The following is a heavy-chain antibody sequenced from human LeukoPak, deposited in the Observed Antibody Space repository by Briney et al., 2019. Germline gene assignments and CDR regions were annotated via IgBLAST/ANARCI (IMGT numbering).Heavy chain of an antibody. CDR1: GYSISSGYY. J-gene: IGHJ4*02. CDR3: ARGPTYYYDSSGYYFDY. V-gene: IGHV4-38-2*02. D-gene: IGHD3-22*01. Sequence: KTSETLSLTCTVSGYSISSGYYWGWIRQPPGKGLEWIGSIYHSGSTYYNPSLKGRVTISVDTSKSQFSLKLSSVTAADTAVYYCARGPTYYYDSSGYYFDYWGQGTLVTVSS. CDR2: IYHSGST.